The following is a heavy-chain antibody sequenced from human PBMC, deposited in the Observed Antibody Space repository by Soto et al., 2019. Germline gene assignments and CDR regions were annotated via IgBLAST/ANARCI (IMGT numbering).Heavy chain of an antibody. V-gene: IGHV1-2*02. CDR3: RVTGVSKIDY. CDR1: GYTFSGYY. CDR2: FNPNNGGT. D-gene: IGHD3-9*01. J-gene: IGHJ4*02. Sequence: QVQLVKSGAEVKKPGASVKVSCKASGYTFSGYYVHWVRQAPGQGLESMGWFNPNNGGTDSVQKFQGRVTMTGDTSISTAYMELNRLTSDDTAIYFCRVTGVSKIDYWGQGTLVTVSS.